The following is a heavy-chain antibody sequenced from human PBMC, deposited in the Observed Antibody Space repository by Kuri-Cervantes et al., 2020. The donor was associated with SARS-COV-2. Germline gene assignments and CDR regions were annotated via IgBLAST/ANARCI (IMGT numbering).Heavy chain of an antibody. J-gene: IGHJ5*02. Sequence: GESLKISCAASEFIFSRYSMNWVRQAPGKGLEWISYISSISSTIHYAESVKGRFTISRDNAKNPLYLQMNSLRAEDTAVYYCARDSGYDMPHLWDWFDPWGQGTLVTVSS. D-gene: IGHD5-12*01. V-gene: IGHV3-48*04. CDR2: ISSISSTI. CDR1: EFIFSRYS. CDR3: ARDSGYDMPHLWDWFDP.